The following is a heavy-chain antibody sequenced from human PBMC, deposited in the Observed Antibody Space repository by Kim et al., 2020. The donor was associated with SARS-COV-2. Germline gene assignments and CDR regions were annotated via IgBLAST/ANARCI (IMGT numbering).Heavy chain of an antibody. V-gene: IGHV4-34*01. CDR2: INHSGST. CDR1: GGSFSGYY. Sequence: SETLSLTCAVYGGSFSGYYWSWIRQPPGKGLEWIGEINHSGSTNYNPSLKSRVTISVDTSKNQFSLKLSSVTAADTAVYYCARGVVGAPNLPLRYFDWLLWEFDPWGQGTLVTVSS. J-gene: IGHJ5*02. CDR3: ARGVVGAPNLPLRYFDWLLWEFDP. D-gene: IGHD3-9*01.